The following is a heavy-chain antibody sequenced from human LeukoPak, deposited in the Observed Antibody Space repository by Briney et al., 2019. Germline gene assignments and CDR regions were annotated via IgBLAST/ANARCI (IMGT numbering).Heavy chain of an antibody. CDR1: GFTFSSYG. Sequence: PGGSLRLSCAASGFTFSSYGMHWGRQAPGKGLEWVAVIWYDGSNEYYADSVKGRFTISRDNSKNTLYLQMNSLRAEDTAVYYCAREEYNWNPGYFDYWGQGTLVTVSS. J-gene: IGHJ4*02. CDR3: AREEYNWNPGYFDY. D-gene: IGHD1-20*01. V-gene: IGHV3-33*01. CDR2: IWYDGSNE.